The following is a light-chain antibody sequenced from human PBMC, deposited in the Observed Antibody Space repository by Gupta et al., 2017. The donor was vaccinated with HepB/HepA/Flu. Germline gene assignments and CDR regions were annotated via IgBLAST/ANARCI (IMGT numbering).Light chain of an antibody. J-gene: IGKJ2*01. CDR3: QQYNNWPPMYT. V-gene: IGKV3-15*01. CDR1: QSVSSN. Sequence: EIVMTQSPATLSVSPGERATLSCRASQSVSSNLAWYQQKPGQAPRLLIYGASTRATGIPARFSGSGSGTEFTLTISSRQSEDFAVYYCQQYNNWPPMYTFGQGTKLEIK. CDR2: GAS.